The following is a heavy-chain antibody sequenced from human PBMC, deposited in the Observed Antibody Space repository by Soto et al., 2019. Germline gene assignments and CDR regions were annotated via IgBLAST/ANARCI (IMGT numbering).Heavy chain of an antibody. CDR1: GGNFRTYI. Sequence: QVQLVQSGAEVKKPGSSVRVSCKALGGNFRTYIVNWVRQATGQGLEWVGRSVPHLDVANYAKKFQGRVTIIADKSTSTDYMELTSLTSEDTALYDCARGGHSNTASCYSPLDSWGQGTLVTVSS. CDR2: SVPHLDVA. D-gene: IGHD2-2*02. J-gene: IGHJ4*02. CDR3: ARGGHSNTASCYSPLDS. V-gene: IGHV1-69*02.